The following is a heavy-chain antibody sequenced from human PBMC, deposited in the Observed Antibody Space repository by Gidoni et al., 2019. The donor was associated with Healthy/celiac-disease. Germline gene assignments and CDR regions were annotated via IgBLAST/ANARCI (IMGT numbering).Heavy chain of an antibody. J-gene: IGHJ4*02. CDR2: ISWDGGST. CDR3: AKDTTGGYSGYDQEGFDY. V-gene: IGHV3-43*01. CDR1: GFTFDDYN. D-gene: IGHD5-12*01. Sequence: EVQLVESGGVVVQPGGSLRLSCAASGFTFDDYNMHWVRQAPGKGLEWVSLISWDGGSTYYADSVKGRFTISRDNSKNSLYLQMNSLRTEDTALYYCAKDTTGGYSGYDQEGFDYWGQGTLVTVSS.